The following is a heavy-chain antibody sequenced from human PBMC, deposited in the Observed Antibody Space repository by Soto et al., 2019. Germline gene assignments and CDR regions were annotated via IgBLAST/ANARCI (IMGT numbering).Heavy chain of an antibody. D-gene: IGHD3-9*01. CDR2: IKQDGSEK. CDR3: ARGRPRRTSPYDILTGYPFDY. V-gene: IGHV3-7*01. J-gene: IGHJ4*02. CDR1: GFTFSSYW. Sequence: PGGSLRLSCAASGFTFSSYWMSWVRQAPGKGLEWVANIKQDGSEKYYVDSVKGRFTISRDNAKNSLYLQMNSLRAEDTAVYYCARGRPRRTSPYDILTGYPFDYWGQGTLVTVSS.